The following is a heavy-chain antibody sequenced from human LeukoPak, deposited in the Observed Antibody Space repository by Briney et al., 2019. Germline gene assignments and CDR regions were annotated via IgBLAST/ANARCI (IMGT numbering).Heavy chain of an antibody. CDR3: ARDLNVLRYFDWLVGNAFDI. Sequence: GASVKVSCKASGYTFTRYGISWVRQAPRQGLEWMGWISAYNGNTNYAQKLQGRVTMTTDTSTSTAYMELRSLGSDDTAVYYCARDLNVLRYFDWLVGNAFDIWGQGTMVTVSS. CDR2: ISAYNGNT. CDR1: GYTFTRYG. V-gene: IGHV1-18*01. D-gene: IGHD3-9*01. J-gene: IGHJ3*02.